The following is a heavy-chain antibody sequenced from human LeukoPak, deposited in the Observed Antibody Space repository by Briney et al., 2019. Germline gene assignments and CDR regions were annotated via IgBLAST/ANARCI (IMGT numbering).Heavy chain of an antibody. J-gene: IGHJ4*02. CDR3: TTGGFYSSGWYYYFDY. CDR2: ISSSGSTI. CDR1: GFTFSSYE. Sequence: GGSLRLSCAASGFTFSSYEMNWVRQAPGKGLEWVSYISSSGSTIYYADSVKGRFTISRDNAKNSLYLQMNSLRAEDTAVYYCTTGGFYSSGWYYYFDYWGQGTLVTVSS. D-gene: IGHD6-19*01. V-gene: IGHV3-48*03.